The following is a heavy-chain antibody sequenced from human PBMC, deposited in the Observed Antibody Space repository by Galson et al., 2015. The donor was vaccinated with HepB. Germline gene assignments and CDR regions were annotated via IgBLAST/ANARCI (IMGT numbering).Heavy chain of an antibody. CDR3: ARDRVPLGYCSSTSCYQGYYYGMDV. D-gene: IGHD2-2*01. CDR1: GDSVSSNSAA. V-gene: IGHV6-1*01. Sequence: CAISGDSVSSNSAAWNWIRQSPSRGLEWLGRTYYRSKWYNDYAVSVKSRITINPDTSKNLFSLQLNSVTPEDTAVYYCARDRVPLGYCSSTSCYQGYYYGMDVWGQGTTVTVSS. J-gene: IGHJ6*02. CDR2: TYYRSKWYN.